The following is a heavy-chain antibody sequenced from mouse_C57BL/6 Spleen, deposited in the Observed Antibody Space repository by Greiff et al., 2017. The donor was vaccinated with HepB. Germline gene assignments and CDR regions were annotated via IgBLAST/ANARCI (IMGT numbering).Heavy chain of an antibody. V-gene: IGHV10-3*01. D-gene: IGHD1-1*01. CDR1: GFTFNTYA. J-gene: IGHJ1*03. CDR2: IRSKSSNYAT. CDR3: VREITTVVDWYFDV. Sequence: EVKLEESGGGLVQPKGSLKLSCAASGFTFNTYAMHWVRQAPGKGLEWVARIRSKSSNYATYYADSVKDRFTISRDDSQSMLYLQMNNLKTEDTAMYYCVREITTVVDWYFDVWGTGTTVTVSS.